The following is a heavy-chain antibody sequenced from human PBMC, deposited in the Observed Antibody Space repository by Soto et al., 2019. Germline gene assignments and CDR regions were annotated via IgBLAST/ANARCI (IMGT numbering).Heavy chain of an antibody. CDR2: IRGSGGTT. CDR3: AKVYSDFWSGYPYYFDY. D-gene: IGHD3-3*01. V-gene: IGHV3-23*01. Sequence: GGSLRLSCAASGFTFSSYAINWVRQAPGKGLEWVSAIRGSGGTTYYADSVKGRFTISRDNSKNTLYLQMNSLRAEDTAVYYCAKVYSDFWSGYPYYFDYWGQGTLVTVSS. J-gene: IGHJ4*02. CDR1: GFTFSSYA.